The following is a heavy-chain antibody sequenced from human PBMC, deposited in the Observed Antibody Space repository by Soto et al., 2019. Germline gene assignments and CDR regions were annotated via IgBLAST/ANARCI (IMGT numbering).Heavy chain of an antibody. CDR2: IYYSGST. CDR3: ARDVRGYFDY. J-gene: IGHJ4*02. Sequence: SETLSLTCAVSGGFISSYYWSWIRQPPGKGLEWIGYIYYSGSTNYNPSLKSRVTISVDTSKNQFSLKLSSVTAADTAVYYCARDVRGYFDYWGQGTLVTVSS. V-gene: IGHV4-59*01. D-gene: IGHD2-8*01. CDR1: GGFISSYY.